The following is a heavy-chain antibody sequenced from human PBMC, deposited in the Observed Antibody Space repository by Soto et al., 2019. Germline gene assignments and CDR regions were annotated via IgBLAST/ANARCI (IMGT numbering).Heavy chain of an antibody. D-gene: IGHD5-12*01. Sequence: PVGSLRLSCAASGFTFTTYGMNWVRQAPGKGLEWISFITTSSDATYYADSVKGRFTISRDNAKNSVSLQMNSLRDEDTAVYYCARDGYKNCDHWGQGTLVTVPS. CDR2: ITTSSDAT. CDR3: ARDGYKNCDH. J-gene: IGHJ4*02. V-gene: IGHV3-48*02. CDR1: GFTFTTYG.